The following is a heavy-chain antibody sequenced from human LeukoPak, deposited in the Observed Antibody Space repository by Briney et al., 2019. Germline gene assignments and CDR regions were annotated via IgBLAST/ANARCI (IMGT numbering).Heavy chain of an antibody. J-gene: IGHJ2*01. CDR1: GGSVSSSNYF. V-gene: IGHV4-39*01. D-gene: IGHD6-19*01. CDR2: VYYIGST. Sequence: TSETLSLTCTVSGGSVSSSNYFWGWVRQPPGKGLEWIASVYYIGSTYYNPSLKSRVFISMDTSKNQLSLRLNSVTAADTAVYFCARHPAYRSGWYWYFDLWGRGTLVTVSS. CDR3: ARHPAYRSGWYWYFDL.